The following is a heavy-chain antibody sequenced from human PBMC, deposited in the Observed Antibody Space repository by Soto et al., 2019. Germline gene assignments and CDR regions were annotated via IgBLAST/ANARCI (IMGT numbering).Heavy chain of an antibody. D-gene: IGHD6-13*01. V-gene: IGHV4-39*01. CDR3: ARHGNWEQLVRFDYYYYYMDV. CDR1: GGSISSSSYY. Sequence: SETLSLTCTVSGGSISSSSYYWGWIRQPPGKGLEWIGSIYYSGSTYYNPSLKSRVTISVDTSKNQFSLKLSSVTAADTAVYYCARHGNWEQLVRFDYYYYYMDVWGKGTTVTVSS. CDR2: IYYSGST. J-gene: IGHJ6*03.